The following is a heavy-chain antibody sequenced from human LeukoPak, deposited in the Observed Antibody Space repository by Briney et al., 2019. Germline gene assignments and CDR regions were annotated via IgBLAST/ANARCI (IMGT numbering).Heavy chain of an antibody. V-gene: IGHV4-4*08. CDR2: ISASGGT. D-gene: IGHD6-19*01. Sequence: SETLSLTCTVSGGSISTYYWSWIRQSPGKGLEWIADISASGGTNYNPSLESRVTVSIDSSKDQFSLKLSSVTAADTAVFYCARSPHNSAWYEKWFDPWGQGTLVTVSS. CDR1: GGSISTYY. J-gene: IGHJ5*02. CDR3: ARSPHNSAWYEKWFDP.